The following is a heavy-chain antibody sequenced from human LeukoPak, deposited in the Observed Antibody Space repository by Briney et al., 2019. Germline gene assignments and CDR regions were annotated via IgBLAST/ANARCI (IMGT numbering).Heavy chain of an antibody. CDR1: GFTFSSYA. Sequence: GGSLRLSCAASGFTFSSYAMSWVRQAPGKGLEWVSGINASGGSTYYADSVRGRFTISRDNSKNTLYMQMSSLEDKDTAVYYCAKGFYDNSASGVFDIWGQGTMVTVSS. V-gene: IGHV3-23*01. CDR2: INASGGST. J-gene: IGHJ3*02. D-gene: IGHD3-22*01. CDR3: AKGFYDNSASGVFDI.